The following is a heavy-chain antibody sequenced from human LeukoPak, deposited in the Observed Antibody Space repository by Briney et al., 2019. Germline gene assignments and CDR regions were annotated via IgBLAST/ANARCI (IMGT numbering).Heavy chain of an antibody. D-gene: IGHD6-19*01. J-gene: IGHJ6*02. V-gene: IGHV1-18*01. CDR2: ISAYNGNT. Sequence: GASVKVSCKASGYTFTSYGISWVRQAPGQGLEWMGWISAYNGNTNYAQKLQGRVTMTTDTSTSTAYMELRSLRSDDTAVYYCARDEGDSGHKQWLVYYYYYYGMDVWGQGTTVTVSS. CDR3: ARDEGDSGHKQWLVYYYYYYGMDV. CDR1: GYTFTSYG.